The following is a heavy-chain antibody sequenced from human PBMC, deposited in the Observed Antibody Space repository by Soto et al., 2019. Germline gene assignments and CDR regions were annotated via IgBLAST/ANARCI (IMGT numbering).Heavy chain of an antibody. V-gene: IGHV1-2*02. CDR1: RYIFTAYF. CDR3: ASPDPGARLDP. CDR2: INPNNGAT. J-gene: IGHJ5*02. Sequence: QVQLVQSGAEVKKPGASVKVSCKAPRYIFTAYFMHWVRQAPGQGLEWMGWINPNNGATHYGLSFKGRVTMTRDTSISTAYMELSSLRSDDTAVYYCASPDPGARLDPWGQGTLVIVSS.